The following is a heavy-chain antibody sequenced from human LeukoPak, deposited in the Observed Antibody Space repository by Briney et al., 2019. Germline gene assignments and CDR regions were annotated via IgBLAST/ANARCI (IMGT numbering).Heavy chain of an antibody. CDR1: GGSTSSGNYC. CDR3: ARQNCSGGSCYHNWFDP. Sequence: PSQTLSLTCAVSGGSTSSGNYCWGWIRQPPGKGLEWIGEINHSGSTNYNPSLESRVTISVDTSKNHFSLKLSSVTAADTAVYYCARQNCSGGSCYHNWFDPWGQGTLVTVSS. V-gene: IGHV4-39*01. J-gene: IGHJ5*02. D-gene: IGHD2-15*01. CDR2: INHSGST.